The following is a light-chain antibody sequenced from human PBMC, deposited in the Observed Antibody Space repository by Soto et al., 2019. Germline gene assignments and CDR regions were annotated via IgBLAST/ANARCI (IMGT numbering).Light chain of an antibody. V-gene: IGLV2-14*03. Sequence: SWYQQLPGKAPKLIIYRVINRPSGISDRFSGSKSGNSASLIISGLQPEDEASYFCGSYTSATTWVFGGGTNLTVL. J-gene: IGLJ3*02. CDR2: RVI. CDR3: GSYTSATTWV.